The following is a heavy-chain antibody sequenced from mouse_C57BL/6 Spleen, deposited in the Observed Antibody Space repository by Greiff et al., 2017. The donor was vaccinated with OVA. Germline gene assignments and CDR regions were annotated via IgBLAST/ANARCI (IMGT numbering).Heavy chain of an antibody. CDR2: INPNYGTT. J-gene: IGHJ3*01. CDR1: GYSFTDYN. V-gene: IGHV1-39*01. Sequence: VQLKESGPELVKPGASVKISCKASGYSFTDYNMNWVKQSNGKSLEWIGVINPNYGTTSYNQKFKGKATLTVDQSSSTAYMQLNSLTSEDSAVYYCARGGDYGYPAWFAYWGQGTLVTVSA. D-gene: IGHD2-2*01. CDR3: ARGGDYGYPAWFAY.